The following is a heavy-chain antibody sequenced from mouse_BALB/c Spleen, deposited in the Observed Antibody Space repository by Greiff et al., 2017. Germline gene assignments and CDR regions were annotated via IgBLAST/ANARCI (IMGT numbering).Heavy chain of an antibody. CDR1: GFTFSSFG. V-gene: IGHV5-17*02. Sequence: DVKLVESGGGLVQPGGSRKLSCAASGFTFSSFGMHWVRQAPEKGLEWVAYISSGSSTIYYADTVKGRFTISRDNPKNTLFLQMTSLRSENTAMYYCAREEFITTAFDYWGQGTTLTVSS. CDR3: AREEFITTAFDY. J-gene: IGHJ2*01. CDR2: ISSGSSTI. D-gene: IGHD1-1*01.